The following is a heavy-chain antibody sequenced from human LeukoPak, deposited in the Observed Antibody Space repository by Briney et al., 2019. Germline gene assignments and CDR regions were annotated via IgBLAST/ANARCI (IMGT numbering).Heavy chain of an antibody. CDR3: AKCPSNSSSWVFDY. CDR1: GFTFSSYD. V-gene: IGHV3-30*02. Sequence: GGSLRLSCAASGFTFSSYDMHWVRQPPGKGLEWVAFIRYHGNDKYYADSVKGRFTISRDNSKNTLYLQMNSLRGEDTAVYYCAKCPSNSSSWVFDYWGQGTLVTVSS. D-gene: IGHD6-13*01. J-gene: IGHJ4*02. CDR2: IRYHGNDK.